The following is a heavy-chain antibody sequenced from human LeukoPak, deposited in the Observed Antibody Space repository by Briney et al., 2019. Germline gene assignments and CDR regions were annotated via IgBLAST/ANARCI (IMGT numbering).Heavy chain of an antibody. V-gene: IGHV1-8*01. D-gene: IGHD7-27*01. CDR1: GYTFTSYD. CDR3: ARGPPNWGYDY. Sequence: ASVKVSCKASGYTFTSYDFNWVRQATGQRPEWMGWMSPNSGDTGYAQKFQDRVTMTRNTSISTAYMELSSLRSDDTAVYFCARGPPNWGYDYWGPGTLVTVSS. CDR2: MSPNSGDT. J-gene: IGHJ4*02.